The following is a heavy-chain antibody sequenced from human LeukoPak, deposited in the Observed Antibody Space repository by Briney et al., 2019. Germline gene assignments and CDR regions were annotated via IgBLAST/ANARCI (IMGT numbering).Heavy chain of an antibody. D-gene: IGHD6-13*01. CDR2: INPNSGGT. CDR3: ARGVGSSWFDP. V-gene: IGHV1-2*02. CDR1: GYTFTGYY. J-gene: IGHJ5*02. Sequence: ASVKVSCKASGYTFTGYYMHWVRQAPGQGLEWMGWINPNSGGTNYAQKFQGRVTLTRDTSASTAYMELSSLRSEDTAVYYCARGVGSSWFDPWGQGTLVTVSS.